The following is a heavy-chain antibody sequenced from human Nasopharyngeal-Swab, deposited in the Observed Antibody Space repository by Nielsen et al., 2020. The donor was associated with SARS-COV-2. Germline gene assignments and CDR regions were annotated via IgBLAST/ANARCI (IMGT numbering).Heavy chain of an antibody. CDR3: AKEGLSIAAAGTVDY. CDR2: IDHNGGNT. D-gene: IGHD6-13*01. Sequence: VRQAPGKGLEWVSRIDHNGGNTQYADSVKGRFTTSRDNSKITLYLEVNSLRAEDTAVYYCAKEGLSIAAAGTVDYWGQGTLVTVSS. V-gene: IGHV3-23*01. J-gene: IGHJ4*02.